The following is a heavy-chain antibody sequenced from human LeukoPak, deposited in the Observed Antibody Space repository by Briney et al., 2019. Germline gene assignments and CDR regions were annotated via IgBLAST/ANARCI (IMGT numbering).Heavy chain of an antibody. Sequence: GGSLRLSCAASGFTFSAAWMSWVRQAPGKGLEWVSYISSSGSTIYYADSVKGRFTISRDNAKNSLYLQMNSLRAEDTAVYYCARDTYLEWLAHRDAFDIWGQGTMVTVSS. V-gene: IGHV3-11*01. CDR3: ARDTYLEWLAHRDAFDI. J-gene: IGHJ3*02. CDR1: GFTFSAAW. CDR2: ISSSGSTI. D-gene: IGHD3-3*02.